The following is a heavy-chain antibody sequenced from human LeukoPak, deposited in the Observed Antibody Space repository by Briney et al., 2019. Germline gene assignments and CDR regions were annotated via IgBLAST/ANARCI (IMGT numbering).Heavy chain of an antibody. J-gene: IGHJ6*03. CDR3: ARRDYGLGYYYYMDV. D-gene: IGHD4-17*01. V-gene: IGHV1-2*02. CDR1: GYTFTVYY. Sequence: ASVTVSCKASGYTFTVYYMHWVRQAPGQGLEWMGWINPNSGGTNYAQKFQGRVTMTRDTSISTAYMELSRLRSGDTAVYYCARRDYGLGYYYYMDVWGKGTTVTVSS. CDR2: INPNSGGT.